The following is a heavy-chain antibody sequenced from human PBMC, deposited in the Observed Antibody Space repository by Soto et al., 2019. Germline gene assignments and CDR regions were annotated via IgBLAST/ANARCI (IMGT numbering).Heavy chain of an antibody. J-gene: IGHJ5*02. CDR1: GFTFSTYW. Sequence: EVQLVESGRGLVQPGGSLRLSCAASGFTFSTYWMNWVRQAPGKGLEWVANIKQDGSQKYYVDSVKGRFTISRDNAKNSLYLQMNSLRVEDTAVYFCARGGGWVTDRWGQGTLVTVSS. V-gene: IGHV3-7*01. CDR3: ARGGGWVTDR. CDR2: IKQDGSQK. D-gene: IGHD6-19*01.